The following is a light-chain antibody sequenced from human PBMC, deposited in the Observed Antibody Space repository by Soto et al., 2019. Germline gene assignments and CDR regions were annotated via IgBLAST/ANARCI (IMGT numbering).Light chain of an antibody. Sequence: QSVLTQPPSASGTPGQSVTISCSGSSSNIRSYCVYWYQQIPGTAPKLLIYRNNQRPSGVPDRFSGSKSGTSASLAISGLRSEDEAEYYCAAWDDRLSGPVFGGGTKLTVL. CDR1: SSNIRSYC. CDR2: RNN. J-gene: IGLJ2*01. V-gene: IGLV1-47*01. CDR3: AAWDDRLSGPV.